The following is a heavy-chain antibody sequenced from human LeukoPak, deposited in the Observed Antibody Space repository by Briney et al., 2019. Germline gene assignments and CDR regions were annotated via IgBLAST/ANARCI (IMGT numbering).Heavy chain of an antibody. CDR1: GGSIRSSSYY. CDR2: IYYSGST. J-gene: IGHJ3*02. Sequence: PSETLSLTCTVSGGSIRSSSYYWGWIRQPPGKGLEWIGSIYYSGSTYYNPSLKSRVTISVDTSKNQFSLKLSSVTAADTAVYYCARRSNNAFDIWGQGTMVTVSS. CDR3: ARRSNNAFDI. V-gene: IGHV4-39*01.